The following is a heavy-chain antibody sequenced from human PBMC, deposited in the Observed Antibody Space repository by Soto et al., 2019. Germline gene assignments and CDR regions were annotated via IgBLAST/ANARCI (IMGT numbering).Heavy chain of an antibody. CDR2: ISPDGSTE. J-gene: IGHJ6*02. Sequence: QVQLVESGGGVVRPGRPLRLSCAASGFTFSDHAMHWVRQAPGKGLEWVAVISPDGSTEGYADSVKGRFTISRDNSKNTLFLQRNSLSVEDTAMYYCARRFLEWFNYGLDVWGQGTTVTVSS. CDR3: ARRFLEWFNYGLDV. D-gene: IGHD3-3*01. CDR1: GFTFSDHA. V-gene: IGHV3-30-3*01.